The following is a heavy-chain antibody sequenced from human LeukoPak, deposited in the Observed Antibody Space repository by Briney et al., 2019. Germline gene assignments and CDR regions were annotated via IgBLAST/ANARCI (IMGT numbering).Heavy chain of an antibody. D-gene: IGHD3-9*01. Sequence: SQTLSLTCAVSGGSISSGDYYWSWIRQPPGKGLEWIGYIYYSGSTYYNPSLKSRVTISVDRSKNQFSLKLSSVTAADTAVYCCARSILTGYFDYWGQGTLVTVSS. V-gene: IGHV4-30-4*01. CDR3: ARSILTGYFDY. J-gene: IGHJ4*02. CDR1: GGSISSGDYY. CDR2: IYYSGST.